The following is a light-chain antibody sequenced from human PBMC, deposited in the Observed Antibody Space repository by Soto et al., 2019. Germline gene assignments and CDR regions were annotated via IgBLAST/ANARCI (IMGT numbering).Light chain of an antibody. CDR1: SSDVGGYNY. V-gene: IGLV2-14*01. J-gene: IGLJ1*01. CDR2: DVS. CDR3: NSYKSSSTYV. Sequence: QCDLTQPASVSGAPGHSITISCTGTSSDVGGYNYVSWYQQHPGKAPKLMIYDVSNRPSGVSNRFSGSKSGNTASLTISGLQAEDEADYYCNSYKSSSTYVVGTGTKVTVL.